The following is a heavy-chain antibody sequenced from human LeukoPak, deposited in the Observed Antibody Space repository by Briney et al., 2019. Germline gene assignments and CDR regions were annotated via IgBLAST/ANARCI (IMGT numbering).Heavy chain of an antibody. D-gene: IGHD1-1*01. J-gene: IGHJ4*02. CDR1: GVSISSSNW. Sequence: PSETLSLACAVSGVSISSSNWWSWVRQPPGKGLEWIGEIYHSGSTNYNPSLKSRVTISVDKSKNQFSLKLSSVTAADTAVYYCARASHWNQLHYFDYWGQGTLVTVSS. CDR3: ARASHWNQLHYFDY. V-gene: IGHV4-4*02. CDR2: IYHSGST.